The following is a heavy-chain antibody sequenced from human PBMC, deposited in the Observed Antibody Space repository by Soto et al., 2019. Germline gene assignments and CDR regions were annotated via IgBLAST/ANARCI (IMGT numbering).Heavy chain of an antibody. CDR1: GYTFTSYD. Sequence: ASVKVSCKASGYTFTSYDINWVRQATGQGLEWMGWMNPNSGNTGYAQKFQGRVTMTRNTSISTAYMELSSLRPEDTAVYYCARGAYYDSSGYYYFHAFDIWGQGTMVTVSS. CDR2: MNPNSGNT. D-gene: IGHD3-22*01. CDR3: ARGAYYDSSGYYYFHAFDI. J-gene: IGHJ3*02. V-gene: IGHV1-8*01.